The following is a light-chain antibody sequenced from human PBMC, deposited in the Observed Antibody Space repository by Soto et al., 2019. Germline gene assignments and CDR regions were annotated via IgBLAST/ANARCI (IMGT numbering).Light chain of an antibody. V-gene: IGKV3-20*01. J-gene: IGKJ4*01. CDR1: QSVSSSY. Sequence: EIVLTQSPGTLSLSPGERATLSCRASQSVSSSYLAWYQQKPGQAPRLLIYGASSRATGIPDRFSGSGSGTDFTLTISRLEPEDFAVYYCKQYCSSPQLTFGGGTKVEIK. CDR3: KQYCSSPQLT. CDR2: GAS.